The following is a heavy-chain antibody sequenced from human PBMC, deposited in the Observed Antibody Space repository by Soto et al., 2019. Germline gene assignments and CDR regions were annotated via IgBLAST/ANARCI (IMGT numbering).Heavy chain of an antibody. D-gene: IGHD3-9*01. Sequence: QVQLVESGGGVVQPGRSLRLSCAASGFTFSSYAMHWVRQAPGKGLEWVAVISYDGSNKYYADSVKGRFTISRDNSKSTLYLQMNSLRAEDTAVYYCARDLDGDVRYGMDVWGQGTTVTVSS. V-gene: IGHV3-30-3*01. J-gene: IGHJ6*02. CDR1: GFTFSSYA. CDR2: ISYDGSNK. CDR3: ARDLDGDVRYGMDV.